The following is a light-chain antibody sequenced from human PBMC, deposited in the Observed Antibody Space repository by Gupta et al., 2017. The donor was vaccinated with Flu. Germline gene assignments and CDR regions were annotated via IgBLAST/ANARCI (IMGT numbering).Light chain of an antibody. Sequence: QSVLTQPPSVSGAPGQRVTIPRTGSSSNIGAGYNVHWYQQLPGTAPKLPIYGNTNRPSGVPDRFSGSKSGTSASPAITSASLAITGLQAEDEADYYCQSYDSSLSGFVFGTGTKVTVL. CDR3: QSYDSSLSGFV. CDR1: SSNIGAGYN. J-gene: IGLJ1*01. CDR2: GNT. V-gene: IGLV1-40*01.